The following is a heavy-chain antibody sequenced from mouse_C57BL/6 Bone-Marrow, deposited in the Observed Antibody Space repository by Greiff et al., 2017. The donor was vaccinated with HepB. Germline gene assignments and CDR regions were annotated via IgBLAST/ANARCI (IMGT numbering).Heavy chain of an antibody. CDR1: GYTFTSYW. J-gene: IGHJ3*01. CDR2: IDPSDSYT. Sequence: QVQLQQSGAELVMPGASVKLSCKASGYTFTSYWMHWVKQRPGQGLEWIGEIDPSDSYTNYNQKFKGKSTLTVDKSSSTAYMQLSSLTSEDSAVYCCARAGDGYPWFAYWGQGTLVTVSA. V-gene: IGHV1-69*01. CDR3: ARAGDGYPWFAY. D-gene: IGHD2-3*01.